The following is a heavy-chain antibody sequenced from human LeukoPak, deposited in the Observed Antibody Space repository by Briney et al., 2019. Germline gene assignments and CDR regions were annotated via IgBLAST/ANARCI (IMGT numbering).Heavy chain of an antibody. D-gene: IGHD3-22*01. CDR3: YYYDSSGYYNY. Sequence: ASVKVSCKASGYTFTSYYMHWVRQAPGQGLEWMGIINPSGGSTSYAQKFQGRVTMTRDTSTNTVYMELSSLRSEDTAVYYCYYYDSSGYYNYWGQGTLVTVSS. CDR2: INPSGGST. CDR1: GYTFTSYY. V-gene: IGHV1-46*01. J-gene: IGHJ4*02.